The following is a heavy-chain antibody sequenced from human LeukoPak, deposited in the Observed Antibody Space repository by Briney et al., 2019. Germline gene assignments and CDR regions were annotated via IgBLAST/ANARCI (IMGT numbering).Heavy chain of an antibody. J-gene: IGHJ5*02. CDR3: AREASPWGSGRDFFDP. D-gene: IGHD3-10*01. Sequence: SETLSLTCTVSGDSINSYYWSWIRQTPGKGLEWIGYISYNGKTSYNPSHKSRVTISIDTSKNQFSLKLTSVTAADTAVYHCAREASPWGSGRDFFDPWGQGTLVSVSS. CDR2: ISYNGKT. CDR1: GDSINSYY. V-gene: IGHV4-59*01.